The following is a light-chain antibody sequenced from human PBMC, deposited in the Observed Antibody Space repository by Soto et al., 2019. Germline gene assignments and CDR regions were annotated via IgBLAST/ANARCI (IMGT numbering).Light chain of an antibody. CDR1: SSDVGGYNY. Sequence: QSALTQPPSASGSRGQSVTISWTGTSSDVGGYNYVSWYQQHPGKAPKLMIYEVSKRPSGVPDRFSGSKSGNTASLTVSGLQPEDEADYYCSSYAGSNNLGVFGGGTKVTVL. V-gene: IGLV2-8*01. CDR2: EVS. J-gene: IGLJ3*02. CDR3: SSYAGSNNLGV.